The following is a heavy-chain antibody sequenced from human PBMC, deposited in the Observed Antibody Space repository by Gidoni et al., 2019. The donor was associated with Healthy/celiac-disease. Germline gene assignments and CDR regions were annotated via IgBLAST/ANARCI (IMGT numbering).Heavy chain of an antibody. J-gene: IGHJ5*02. CDR2: ISYDGSNK. D-gene: IGHD6-13*01. CDR1: GFPFSSSA. Sequence: QVQLVESGGGVVQPGRSLRLSCAASGFPFSSSAMHWVRQAPGKGLEWVAVISYDGSNKYYADSVKGRFTISRDNSKNTLYLQMNSLRAEDTAVYYCARDPTQYSSSWYGWFDPWGQGTLVTVSS. V-gene: IGHV3-30-3*01. CDR3: ARDPTQYSSSWYGWFDP.